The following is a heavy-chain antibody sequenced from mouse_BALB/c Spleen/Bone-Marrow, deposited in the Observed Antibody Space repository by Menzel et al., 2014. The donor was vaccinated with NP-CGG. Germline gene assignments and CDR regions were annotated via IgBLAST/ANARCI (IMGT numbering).Heavy chain of an antibody. CDR1: GHTFTSYW. Sequence: VKLMESGAELAKPGASVKMSCKASGHTFTSYWMHWVKQRPGQGLEWIGYINPTSGYTEYNQKFKDKATLTADKSSSTAYMQLGSLTSEDSAVYYCATGYYAMDSWGQGSSVTVSS. CDR3: ATGYYAMDS. CDR2: INPTSGYT. V-gene: IGHV1-7*01. J-gene: IGHJ4*01.